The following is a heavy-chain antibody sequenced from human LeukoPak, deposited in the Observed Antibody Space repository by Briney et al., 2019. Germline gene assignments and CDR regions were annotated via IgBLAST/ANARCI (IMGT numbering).Heavy chain of an antibody. V-gene: IGHV4-39*01. J-gene: IGHJ4*02. CDR2: IYYSGRT. CDR1: GGSISSSSYY. Sequence: PSETLSLTCTVSGGSISSSSYYWGWIRQPPGKGLEWIGSIYYSGRTYYNPSLKSRVTISVDTSKNQFSLKLSSVTAADTAVYYCARHTPGPDLTVTTSDYWGQGTLVTVSS. D-gene: IGHD4-17*01. CDR3: ARHTPGPDLTVTTSDY.